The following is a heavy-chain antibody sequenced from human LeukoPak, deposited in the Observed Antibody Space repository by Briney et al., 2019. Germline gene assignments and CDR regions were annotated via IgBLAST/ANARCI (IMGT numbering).Heavy chain of an antibody. V-gene: IGHV1-46*01. CDR2: ISPSGGST. CDR1: GYTFTSYD. J-gene: IGHJ5*02. CDR3: ARDRDYGDSPVDP. D-gene: IGHD4-17*01. Sequence: ASVKVSCKASGYTFTSYDINWVRQAPGQGFEWMGIISPSGGSTSYAQKFQGRVTMTRDTSTSTVYMELSSLRSEDTAVYYCARDRDYGDSPVDPWGQGTLVTVSS.